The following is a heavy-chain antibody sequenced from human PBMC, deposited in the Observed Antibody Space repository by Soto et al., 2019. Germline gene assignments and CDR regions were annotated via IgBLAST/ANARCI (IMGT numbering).Heavy chain of an antibody. J-gene: IGHJ1*01. V-gene: IGHV1-69*01. Sequence: QVQLVQSGAEVKKPGSSVKVSCNASGGTFSSYAISWVRQAPGQGLEWMGGIIPIFGTANYAQKFQGRVTITADESTSTAFMELSSLRSEDTAVYYCAREPYYYDSSGTRAEYFQHWGQGTLVTVSS. D-gene: IGHD3-22*01. CDR1: GGTFSSYA. CDR2: IIPIFGTA. CDR3: AREPYYYDSSGTRAEYFQH.